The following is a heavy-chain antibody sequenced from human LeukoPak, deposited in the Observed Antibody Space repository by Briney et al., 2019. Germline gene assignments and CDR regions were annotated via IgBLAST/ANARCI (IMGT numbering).Heavy chain of an antibody. CDR3: ARQYSSGWYGFDY. CDR2: IIPIFGTA. Sequence: GASVKVSCKASGDTFSSYAISWVRQAPGQGLEWMGGIIPIFGTANYAQKFQGRVMITTDESTSTAYMELSSLRSEDTAVYYCARQYSSGWYGFDYWGQGTLVTVSS. CDR1: GDTFSSYA. V-gene: IGHV1-69*05. J-gene: IGHJ4*02. D-gene: IGHD6-19*01.